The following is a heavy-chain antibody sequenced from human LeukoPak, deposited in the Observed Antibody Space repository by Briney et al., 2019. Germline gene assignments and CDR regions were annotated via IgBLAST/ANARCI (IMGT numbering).Heavy chain of an antibody. J-gene: IGHJ6*02. CDR2: FDPEDGET. V-gene: IGHV1-24*01. Sequence: ASVKVSCKVSGYTLTELSMHWVRQAPGKGLEWMGGFDPEDGETIYAQKFQGRVTMTEDTSTDTAYMGLSSLRSEDTAVYYCATARAYCGGDCNPWGMDVWGQGTTVTVSS. CDR1: GYTLTELS. CDR3: ATARAYCGGDCNPWGMDV. D-gene: IGHD2-21*02.